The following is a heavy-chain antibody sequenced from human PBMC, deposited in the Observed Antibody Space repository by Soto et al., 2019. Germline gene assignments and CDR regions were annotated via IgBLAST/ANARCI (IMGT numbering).Heavy chain of an antibody. V-gene: IGHV4-39*01. J-gene: IGHJ5*02. CDR2: IYYSGTT. CDR3: ATQEVGGSYVYTFDP. Sequence: QLHLRESGPGLVKPSETLSLTCTVSGGSITSSSYYWGWIRQPPGKGLEWIGSIYYSGTTYYNPALKSRVTMSVHTAKNQCSRKLCSVTAADTAVYYCATQEVGGSYVYTFDPWGQGTLVTVSS. D-gene: IGHD1-26*01. CDR1: GGSITSSSYY.